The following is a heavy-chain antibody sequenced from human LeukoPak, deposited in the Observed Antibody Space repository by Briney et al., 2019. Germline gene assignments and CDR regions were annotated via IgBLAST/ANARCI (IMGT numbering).Heavy chain of an antibody. CDR3: ARVDYYDSSGYYYIRWFDP. J-gene: IGHJ5*02. CDR2: INWNGGST. D-gene: IGHD3-22*01. Sequence: SGGSLRLSCAASGFTFSTYGMSWVRQAPGKGLEWVSGINWNGGSTGYADSVKGRFTISRDNAKNSLYLQMNSLRAEDTALYYCARVDYYDSSGYYYIRWFDPWGQGTLVTVSS. V-gene: IGHV3-20*04. CDR1: GFTFSTYG.